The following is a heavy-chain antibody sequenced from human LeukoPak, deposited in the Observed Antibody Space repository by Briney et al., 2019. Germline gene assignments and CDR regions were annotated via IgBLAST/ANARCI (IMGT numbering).Heavy chain of an antibody. V-gene: IGHV1-2*06. J-gene: IGHJ4*02. CDR3: ARGFAARGSGLDY. CDR2: INPNSGGT. D-gene: IGHD6-25*01. Sequence: ASVKVSCKASGYTFTGYYMHWVRQAPGQGLEWMGRINPNSGGTNYAQKFQGRVTVTRDTSISTAYMELSRLRSDDTAVYYCARGFAARGSGLDYWGQGTLVTVSS. CDR1: GYTFTGYY.